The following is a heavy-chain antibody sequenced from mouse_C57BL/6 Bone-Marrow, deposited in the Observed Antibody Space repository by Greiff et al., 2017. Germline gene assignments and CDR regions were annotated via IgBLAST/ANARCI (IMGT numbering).Heavy chain of an antibody. J-gene: IGHJ3*01. D-gene: IGHD2-12*01. V-gene: IGHV1-26*01. Sequence: VQLKQSGPELVKPGASVKISCKASGYTFTDYYMNWVKQSHGKSLEWIGDINPNNGGTSYNQKFKGKATLTVDKSSSTAYMELRSLPSEDSAVYYCARALRRPFAYWGQGTLVTVSA. CDR1: GYTFTDYY. CDR3: ARALRRPFAY. CDR2: INPNNGGT.